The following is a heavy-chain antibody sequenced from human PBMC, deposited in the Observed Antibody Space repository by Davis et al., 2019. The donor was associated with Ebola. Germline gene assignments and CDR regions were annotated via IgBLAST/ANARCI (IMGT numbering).Heavy chain of an antibody. CDR3: AKDLTWGSGYHWVRGFDY. CDR2: ISYDGSNK. Sequence: PGGSLRLSCAASGFTFSSYGMHWVRQAPGKGLEWVAVISYDGSNKYYADSVKGRFTISRDNSKNTLYLQMNSLRAEDTAVYYCAKDLTWGSGYHWVRGFDYWGQGTLVTVSS. CDR1: GFTFSSYG. J-gene: IGHJ4*02. D-gene: IGHD3-22*01. V-gene: IGHV3-30*18.